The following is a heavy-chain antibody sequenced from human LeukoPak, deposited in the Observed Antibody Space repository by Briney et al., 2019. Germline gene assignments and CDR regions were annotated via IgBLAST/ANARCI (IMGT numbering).Heavy chain of an antibody. CDR1: GFTFSSYA. J-gene: IGHJ4*02. Sequence: PGGSLRLSCAASGFTFSSYAMSWVRQAPGKGLEWVSAISGSGGSTYYADSVKGRFTISRDNSKNTLYLQMNSLRAEDTALYYCAKVVGPNYYDSSGYLFDYWGQGTLVTVSS. CDR3: AKVVGPNYYDSSGYLFDY. D-gene: IGHD3-22*01. CDR2: ISGSGGST. V-gene: IGHV3-23*01.